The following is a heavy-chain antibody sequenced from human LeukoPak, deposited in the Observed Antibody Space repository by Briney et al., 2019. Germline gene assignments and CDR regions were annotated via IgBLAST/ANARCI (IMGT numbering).Heavy chain of an antibody. CDR2: IVVASGNT. D-gene: IGHD6-13*01. V-gene: IGHV1-58*01. J-gene: IGHJ4*02. CDR3: AAGLRSSSWYYFDY. CDR1: GFTFTSSA. Sequence: SVKVSCKAPGFTFTSSAVQWVRQARGQRLEWIGWIVVASGNTNYAQKFQERVTITRDMSTSTAYMELSSLRSEDTAVYYCAAGLRSSSWYYFDYWGQGALVTVSS.